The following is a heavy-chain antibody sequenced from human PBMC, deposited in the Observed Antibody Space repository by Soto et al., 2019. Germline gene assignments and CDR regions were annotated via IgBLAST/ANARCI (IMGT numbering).Heavy chain of an antibody. CDR3: ARSSGYVDY. D-gene: IGHD3-9*01. CDR1: GFTLSSYW. CDR2: INSDGSTT. Sequence: VQLVESGGGLVQPGGSLRLSCAASGFTLSSYWMHWVRQAPGKGLVWVSHINSDGSTTNYADSVKGRFTISRDNAKNTLYLQMNSLRAEDTAVYYCARSSGYVDYWGQGTLVTVSS. J-gene: IGHJ4*02. V-gene: IGHV3-74*01.